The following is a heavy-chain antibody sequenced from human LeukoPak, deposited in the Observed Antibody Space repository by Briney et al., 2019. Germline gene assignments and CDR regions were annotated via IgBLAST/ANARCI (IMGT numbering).Heavy chain of an antibody. CDR2: ISSSSSTI. J-gene: IGHJ4*02. CDR3: ASGQQLTGYYFDY. Sequence: GGSLRLSCAASGFTFSSYSMNWVRQAPGKGLEWVSYISSSSSTIYYADSVKGRFTISRDNAKNSLYLQMNSLRAEDTAVYYCASGQQLTGYYFDYWGQGTLVTVSS. CDR1: GFTFSSYS. V-gene: IGHV3-48*01. D-gene: IGHD6-13*01.